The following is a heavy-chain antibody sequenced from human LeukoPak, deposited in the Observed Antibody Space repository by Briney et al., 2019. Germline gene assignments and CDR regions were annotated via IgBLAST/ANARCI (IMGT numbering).Heavy chain of an antibody. D-gene: IGHD3-3*01. Sequence: ASETLSLTCTVSGGSISSYYWSWIRQPPGKGLEWIGYTYYSGSTNYNPSLKSRVTISVDTSKNQFSLKLSSVTAADTAVYYCARAGLNYDFWSGYYAFDIWGQGTMVTVSS. J-gene: IGHJ3*02. CDR1: GGSISSYY. V-gene: IGHV4-59*01. CDR3: ARAGLNYDFWSGYYAFDI. CDR2: TYYSGST.